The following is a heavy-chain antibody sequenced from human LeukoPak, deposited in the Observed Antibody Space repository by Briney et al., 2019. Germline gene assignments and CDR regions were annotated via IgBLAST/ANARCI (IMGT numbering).Heavy chain of an antibody. CDR1: GGSISSYY. Sequence: SETLSLTCTVSGGSISSYYWSWIRQPAGKELEWIGRIYSSGSTNYNPSLKSRVTMSVDTSKNQFSLKLSSVTAADTAVYYCARDWRLGWSPDWFDPWGQGTLVTVSS. J-gene: IGHJ5*02. CDR3: ARDWRLGWSPDWFDP. D-gene: IGHD6-19*01. V-gene: IGHV4-4*07. CDR2: IYSSGST.